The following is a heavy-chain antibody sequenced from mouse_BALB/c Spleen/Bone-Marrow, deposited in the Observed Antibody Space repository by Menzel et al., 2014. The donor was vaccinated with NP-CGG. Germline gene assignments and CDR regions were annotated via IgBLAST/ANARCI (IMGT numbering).Heavy chain of an antibody. CDR3: ARSYGKNVDY. CDR2: INPSTGYT. J-gene: IGHJ2*01. CDR1: GYTFTSYW. V-gene: IGHV1-7*01. Sequence: VMLVESGAELAKPGAPVKMSCKASGYTFTSYWMHWVKQRPGQGLEWIGNINPSTGYTEYNQKFKDKATLTADKSSSTAYMQLNSLTSEDSAVYYCARSYGKNVDYWGQGTTLTVPS. D-gene: IGHD2-1*01.